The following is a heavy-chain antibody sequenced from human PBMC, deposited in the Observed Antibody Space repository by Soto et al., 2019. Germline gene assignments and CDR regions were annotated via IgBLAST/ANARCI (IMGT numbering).Heavy chain of an antibody. CDR2: IFSNDEK. Sequence: SGPTLVNPTETLTLTCTVSGFSLSNARMGVSWIRQPPGKALEWLAHIFSNDEKSYSTSLKSRLTISKDTSKSQVVLTMTNMDPVDTATYYCARHTVVTPKNAFDIWGQGTMVTVSS. V-gene: IGHV2-26*01. D-gene: IGHD2-21*02. CDR3: ARHTVVTPKNAFDI. J-gene: IGHJ3*02. CDR1: GFSLSNARMG.